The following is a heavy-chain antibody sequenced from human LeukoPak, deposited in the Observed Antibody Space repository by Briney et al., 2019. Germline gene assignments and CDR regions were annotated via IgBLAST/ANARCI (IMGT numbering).Heavy chain of an antibody. V-gene: IGHV1-2*06. Sequence: ASVKVSCKASGYTFTGYNVRWVRQAPGQGLEWMGRINLNSGDTDFAQNFQDRVTLTRATSVTTAFMELSSLRFDDTALYYCASPFQSASDTFDIWGQGTMVTVSS. CDR2: INLNSGDT. J-gene: IGHJ3*02. D-gene: IGHD3-16*01. CDR3: ASPFQSASDTFDI. CDR1: GYTFTGYN.